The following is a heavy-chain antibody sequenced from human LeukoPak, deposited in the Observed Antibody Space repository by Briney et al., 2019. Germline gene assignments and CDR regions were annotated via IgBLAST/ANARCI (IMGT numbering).Heavy chain of an antibody. V-gene: IGHV1-69*06. CDR3: ARGDNCSGGSCYSFYFDY. CDR2: IIPIFGTA. Sequence: ASVKVSCKASGGTFSSYAISWVRQAPGQGLGWMGGIIPIFGTANYAQKFQGRVTITADKSTSTAYMELSSLRSEDTAVYYCARGDNCSGGSCYSFYFDYWGQGTLVTVSS. CDR1: GGTFSSYA. D-gene: IGHD2-15*01. J-gene: IGHJ4*02.